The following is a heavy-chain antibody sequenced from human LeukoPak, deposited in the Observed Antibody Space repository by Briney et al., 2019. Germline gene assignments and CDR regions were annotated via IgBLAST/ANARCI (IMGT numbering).Heavy chain of an antibody. V-gene: IGHV3-7*01. J-gene: IGHJ4*02. D-gene: IGHD5-18*01. Sequence: GGSLRLSCAASGFTFSSYWMSWVRQAPGKGLEWVANIKQDGSEKYYVDSVKGRFTISRDNAKNSLYLQMNSLRAEDTAVYYCASTNDVDTAMARFDYWGQGTLVTVSS. CDR1: GFTFSSYW. CDR3: ASTNDVDTAMARFDY. CDR2: IKQDGSEK.